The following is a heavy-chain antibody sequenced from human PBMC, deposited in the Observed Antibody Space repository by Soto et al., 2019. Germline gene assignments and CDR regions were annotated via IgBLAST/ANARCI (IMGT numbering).Heavy chain of an antibody. J-gene: IGHJ3*02. CDR1: GYTFTCYD. V-gene: IGHV1-8*01. CDR2: MNPNSGNT. CDR3: ARGPIDYGNAFAI. D-gene: IGHD4-17*01. Sequence: ASVKVSCKASGYTFTCYDINWVRQATGQGLEWMGWMNPNSGNTGYAQKFQGRVTMTRNTSISTAYMELSSLRSEDTAVYYCARGPIDYGNAFAIRGQGTMVTVSS.